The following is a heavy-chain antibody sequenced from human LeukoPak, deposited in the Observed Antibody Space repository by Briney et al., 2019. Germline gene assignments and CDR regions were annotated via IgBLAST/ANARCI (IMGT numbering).Heavy chain of an antibody. CDR3: ARGLPHYYDSSGPKWWFDP. J-gene: IGHJ5*02. CDR2: IYYSGST. D-gene: IGHD3-22*01. CDR1: GGSISSSSYY. V-gene: IGHV4-39*07. Sequence: SETLSLTCTVSGGSISSSSYYWGWIRQPPGKGLEWIGSIYYSGSTYYNPSLKSRVTISVDTSKNQFSLKLSSVTAADTAVYYCARGLPHYYDSSGPKWWFDPWGQGTLVTVSS.